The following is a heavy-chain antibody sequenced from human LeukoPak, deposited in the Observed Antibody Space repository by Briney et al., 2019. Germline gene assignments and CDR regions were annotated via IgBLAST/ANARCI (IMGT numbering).Heavy chain of an antibody. V-gene: IGHV4-59*12. CDR2: IYYSGST. D-gene: IGHD6-19*01. CDR1: GGSISSYY. Sequence: SETLSLTCTVSGGSISSYYWSWIRQPPGRGLEWIGYIYYSGSTNYKSSLKSRVTISVDTSKNQFSLKLSSVTAADTAVYYCARVYRIAVAGPWGQGTLVTVSS. J-gene: IGHJ4*02. CDR3: ARVYRIAVAGP.